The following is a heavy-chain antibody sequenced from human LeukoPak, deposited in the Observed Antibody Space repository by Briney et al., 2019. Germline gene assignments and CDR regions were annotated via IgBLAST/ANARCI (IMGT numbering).Heavy chain of an antibody. CDR2: INPNNGGT. J-gene: IGHJ4*02. Sequence: ASVKVSCKASGYTFTDYYMHWVRQAPGQGLEWMGWINPNNGGTNYAQNFQGRVTMTRNTSISTAYMELSSLRSEVTAVYYCAKRLTHYYYDSSGYDYWGQGTLVTVSS. CDR3: AKRLTHYYYDSSGYDY. V-gene: IGHV1-2*02. D-gene: IGHD3-22*01. CDR1: GYTFTDYY.